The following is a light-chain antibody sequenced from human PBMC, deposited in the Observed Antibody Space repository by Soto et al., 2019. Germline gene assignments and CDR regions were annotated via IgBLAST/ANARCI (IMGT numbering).Light chain of an antibody. J-gene: IGKJ1*01. CDR1: QSVSSN. CDR3: QQCNNWPLT. V-gene: IGKV3-15*01. CDR2: GAS. Sequence: EIVMTQSPATLSVSPGERVPLSCRASQSVSSNLAWYQQKPGQAPRLLIYGASTRATGIPARFSGSGSGTTLTLTISSLQSEALAVYYCQQCNNWPLTFGQGTKVEIK.